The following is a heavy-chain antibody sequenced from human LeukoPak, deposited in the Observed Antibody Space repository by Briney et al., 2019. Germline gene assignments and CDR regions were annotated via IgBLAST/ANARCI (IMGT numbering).Heavy chain of an antibody. V-gene: IGHV1-46*01. CDR2: MRPTDAYT. J-gene: IGHJ4*02. D-gene: IGHD6-19*01. CDR1: GFGLTNNY. Sequence: ASVTVSCKAFGFGLTNNYMHWVRQAPGQGLEWMGYMRPTDAYTGYAPKFQGRVTVTRDTSTNTLYMELSSLGSDDTAVYYCVREGAVALKHFDLWGQGTLLTVSS. CDR3: VREGAVALKHFDL.